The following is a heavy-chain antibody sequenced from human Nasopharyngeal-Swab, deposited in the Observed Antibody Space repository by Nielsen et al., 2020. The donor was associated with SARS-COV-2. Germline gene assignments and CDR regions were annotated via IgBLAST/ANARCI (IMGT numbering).Heavy chain of an antibody. D-gene: IGHD2-15*01. CDR2: IYYSGST. CDR1: GGSISSSSYY. CDR3: ARQSVRSIVVVVAVKGYYYMDV. J-gene: IGHJ6*03. V-gene: IGHV4-39*01. Sequence: SETLSLTCTVPGGSISSSSYYWGWIRQPPGKGLEWIGSIYYSGSTYYNPSLKSRVTISVDTSKNQFSLKLSSVTAADTAVYYCARQSVRSIVVVVAVKGYYYMDVWGKWTTVTVSS.